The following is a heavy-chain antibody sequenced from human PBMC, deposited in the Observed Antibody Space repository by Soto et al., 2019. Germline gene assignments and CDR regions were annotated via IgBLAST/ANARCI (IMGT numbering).Heavy chain of an antibody. J-gene: IGHJ6*02. CDR1: GFTFTSSA. Sequence: SVKVSCKASGFTFTSSAVQWVRQARGQRLEWIGWIVVGSGNTNYAQKFQERVTFTRDMSTSTAYMELSSLRSEDTAVYYCAASPFGITGTTKPYYYYGMDVWGQGTTVTVSS. CDR3: AASPFGITGTTKPYYYYGMDV. CDR2: IVVGSGNT. V-gene: IGHV1-58*01. D-gene: IGHD1-7*01.